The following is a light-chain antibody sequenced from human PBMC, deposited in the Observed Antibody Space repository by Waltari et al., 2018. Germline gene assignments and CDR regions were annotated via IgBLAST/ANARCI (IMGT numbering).Light chain of an antibody. CDR1: NNDIGSYNL. J-gene: IGLJ2*01. V-gene: IGLV2-23*02. Sequence: QSALTQPASVSGSPGQSITISCTGTNNDIGSYNLVSWYQQHPGKAPKFIIFAVNKRPSVVSNRFSGPKAGNTAALAVSGRHPEDEADYYCCSYAGTPRVVFGGGTKLTVL. CDR2: AVN. CDR3: CSYAGTPRVV.